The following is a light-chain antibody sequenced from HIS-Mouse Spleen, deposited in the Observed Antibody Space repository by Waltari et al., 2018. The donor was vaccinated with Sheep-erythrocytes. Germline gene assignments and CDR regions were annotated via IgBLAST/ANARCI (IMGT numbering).Light chain of an antibody. CDR2: EGS. Sequence: QSALTQPASVTGSPGQSITISCTGTSSDCGIYNLFSWYQQHPGKAPKLMIYEGSKRPSGVSNRFSGSKSGNTASLTISGLQAEDEADYYCCSYAGSSTPWVFGGGTKLTVL. CDR1: SSDCGIYNL. J-gene: IGLJ3*02. V-gene: IGLV2-23*01. CDR3: CSYAGSSTPWV.